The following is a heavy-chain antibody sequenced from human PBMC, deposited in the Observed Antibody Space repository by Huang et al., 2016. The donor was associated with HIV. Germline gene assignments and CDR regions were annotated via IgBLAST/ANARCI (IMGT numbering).Heavy chain of an antibody. J-gene: IGHJ4*02. Sequence: EVQLVDSGGGLVKPGGSLRLSCAASGFSLDSFNMFWVRQTPAKGLQWVASSSRSSSFIEYADSVKGRFSISRDNAKNSLYLQMNSLRGEDTAVYYCVKDRGQQLSPFDSWGQGTLVTVSS. V-gene: IGHV3-21*01. CDR1: GFSLDSFN. CDR3: VKDRGQQLSPFDS. D-gene: IGHD6-13*01. CDR2: SSRSSSFI.